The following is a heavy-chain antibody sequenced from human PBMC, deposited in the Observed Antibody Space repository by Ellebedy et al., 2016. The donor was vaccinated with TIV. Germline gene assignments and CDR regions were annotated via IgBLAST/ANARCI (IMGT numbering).Heavy chain of an antibody. CDR3: ARGEINDYGYYFDY. CDR1: GFTFSDYY. V-gene: IGHV3-11*01. D-gene: IGHD4-17*01. Sequence: GESLKISXAASGFTFSDYYMSWIRQAPGKGLEWVSYISSSGSTIYYADSVKGRFTISRDNAKNSLYLQMNSLRAEDTAVYYCARGEINDYGYYFDYWGQGTLVTVSS. CDR2: ISSSGSTI. J-gene: IGHJ4*02.